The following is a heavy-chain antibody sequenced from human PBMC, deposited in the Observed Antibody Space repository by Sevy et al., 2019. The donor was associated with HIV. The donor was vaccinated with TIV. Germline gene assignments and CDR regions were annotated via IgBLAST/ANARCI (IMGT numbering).Heavy chain of an antibody. J-gene: IGHJ3*02. CDR2: IAYDESNK. Sequence: GGSLRLSCTASGFVFSSYAMHWVRQAPGKGLEWVAFIAYDESNKNYADSVKGRFTLSRDNSKNTLYLQMNSLGAEDTAVYYCARPRFLEWLSSAAFDIWGQGTMVTVSS. CDR1: GFVFSSYA. V-gene: IGHV3-30*04. CDR3: ARPRFLEWLSSAAFDI. D-gene: IGHD3-3*01.